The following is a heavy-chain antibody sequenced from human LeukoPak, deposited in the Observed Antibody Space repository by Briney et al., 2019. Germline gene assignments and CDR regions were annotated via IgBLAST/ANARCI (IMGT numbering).Heavy chain of an antibody. CDR3: ARGRKRWLQAFDY. J-gene: IGHJ4*02. CDR1: GDSISSGYY. D-gene: IGHD5-24*01. V-gene: IGHV4-38-2*02. Sequence: SETLSLTCTVSGDSISSGYYWGWIRQPPGKGLDWIGSIYHSGSTYYNPSLKSRVTISVDTSKNQFSLNLTSVTAADTAVYYCARGRKRWLQAFDYWGQGTLVTVSS. CDR2: IYHSGST.